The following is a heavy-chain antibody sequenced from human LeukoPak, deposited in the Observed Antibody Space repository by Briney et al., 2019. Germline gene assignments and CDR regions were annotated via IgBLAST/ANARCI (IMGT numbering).Heavy chain of an antibody. CDR1: GGSISSGDYY. J-gene: IGHJ5*02. CDR3: ARGAHIVVEGLNWFDP. D-gene: IGHD2-15*01. Sequence: PSETLSLTCTVSGGSISSGDYYWSWIRQPPGKGLEWIGYIYYSGSTYYNPSLKSRVTISVDTSKNQFSLKLSSVTAADTAVYYCARGAHIVVEGLNWFDPWGQGTLVTVSS. V-gene: IGHV4-30-4*01. CDR2: IYYSGST.